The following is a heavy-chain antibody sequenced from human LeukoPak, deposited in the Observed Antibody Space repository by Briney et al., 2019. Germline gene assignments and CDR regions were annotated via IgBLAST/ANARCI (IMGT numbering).Heavy chain of an antibody. J-gene: IGHJ6*03. CDR1: GGSFSGYH. V-gene: IGHV4-34*01. D-gene: IGHD3-22*01. Sequence: SETLSLTCAVYGGSFSGYHWTWIRQSPGKGREWIGDINPSGSTYYNPSLKSRLTISVDTSKNQFSLKLRSVTAADTAVYYCARGRHDITMIVVVMTSVSYYLDVWGKGTTVTVS. CDR3: ARGRHDITMIVVVMTSVSYYLDV. CDR2: INPSGST.